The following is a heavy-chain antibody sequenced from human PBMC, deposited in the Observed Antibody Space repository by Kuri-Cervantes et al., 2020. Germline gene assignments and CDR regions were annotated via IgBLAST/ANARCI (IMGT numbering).Heavy chain of an antibody. Sequence: GESLKISCAASGFMFNTYAIHWVRQAPGKGLEWVAVISSDGSIKNYADSVKGRFTISRDNSKNTLYLQMNSLRAEDTAVYYCARVRATLDYWGQGTLVTVSS. V-gene: IGHV3-30*14. CDR3: ARVRATLDY. J-gene: IGHJ4*02. D-gene: IGHD1-26*01. CDR1: GFMFNTYA. CDR2: ISSDGSIK.